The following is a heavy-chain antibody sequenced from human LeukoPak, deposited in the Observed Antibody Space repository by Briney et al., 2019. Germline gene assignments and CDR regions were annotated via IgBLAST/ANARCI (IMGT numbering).Heavy chain of an antibody. J-gene: IGHJ4*02. CDR2: ISGSSSTI. Sequence: GGSLRLSCAASGFTFSSYSMNWVRQAPGKGLEWVSYISGSSSTIYYADSVKGRFTISRDNAKNSLYLQMNSLRAEDTAVYYCARGVSYGGIDYWGQGTLVTVSS. CDR3: ARGVSYGGIDY. D-gene: IGHD5-18*01. V-gene: IGHV3-48*01. CDR1: GFTFSSYS.